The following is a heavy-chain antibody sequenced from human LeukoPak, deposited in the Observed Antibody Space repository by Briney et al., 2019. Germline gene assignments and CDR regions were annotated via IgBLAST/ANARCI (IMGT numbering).Heavy chain of an antibody. Sequence: GGSLRLSCAASGFTFTNYAMTWVRQAPGQGPEWVSATSGGGDNTYYADSVKGRVTISRDNSRNTLYLQMDSLRAEDTAVYYCAKLFYDITGYSSYFDYWGLGTLVAVSS. CDR3: AKLFYDITGYSSYFDY. CDR2: TSGGGDNT. J-gene: IGHJ4*02. CDR1: GFTFTNYA. D-gene: IGHD3-22*01. V-gene: IGHV3-23*01.